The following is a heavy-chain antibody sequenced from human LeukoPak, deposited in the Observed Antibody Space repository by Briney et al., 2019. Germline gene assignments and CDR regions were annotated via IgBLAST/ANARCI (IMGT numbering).Heavy chain of an antibody. J-gene: IGHJ4*02. CDR3: AKRIQSAMAMGY. Sequence: GGSLRLSCAASGFTFSSYALSWVRQAPGKGLEWVSDISGSGGSTYYADSVKGRFTISRDNSKDTMYLQMNSLRAEDTAVYYCAKRIQSAMAMGYWGQGTLVTVSS. D-gene: IGHD5-18*01. CDR1: GFTFSSYA. V-gene: IGHV3-23*01. CDR2: ISGSGGST.